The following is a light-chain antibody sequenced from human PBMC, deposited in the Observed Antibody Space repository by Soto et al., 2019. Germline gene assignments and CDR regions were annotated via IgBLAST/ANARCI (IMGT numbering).Light chain of an antibody. CDR3: QQSYSTLYT. J-gene: IGKJ2*01. V-gene: IGKV1-39*01. Sequence: DIQMTQSPSFLSASVGDRVTISCRASQAINTYLNWYQQKPGKAPKLLIYGTSDLQNGVPSRFSGGGSGTDFTLTISSLQPEDFATYYCQQSYSTLYTFGQGTKLEIK. CDR1: QAINTY. CDR2: GTS.